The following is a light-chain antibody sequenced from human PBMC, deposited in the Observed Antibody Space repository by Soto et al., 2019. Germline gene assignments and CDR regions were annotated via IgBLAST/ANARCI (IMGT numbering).Light chain of an antibody. V-gene: IGKV3-20*01. CDR3: QQYGSAPNT. CDR2: DAS. CDR1: QSVSSNY. J-gene: IGKJ4*01. Sequence: EIVLTQSPGTLSLSPGERATLSCRASQSVSSNYLAWYQQKPGQAPRLLIYDASSRATGIPDRFSGSGSGTDFTLTISRLEPEDFAVYYCQQYGSAPNTVGGGTKVEIK.